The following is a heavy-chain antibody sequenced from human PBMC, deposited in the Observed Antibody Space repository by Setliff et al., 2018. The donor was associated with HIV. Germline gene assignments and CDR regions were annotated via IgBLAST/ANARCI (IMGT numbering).Heavy chain of an antibody. CDR2: IRSKADKYAT. Sequence: AASVKVSCKASAYTFTDYYIHWVRQAPGQGLEWVGRIRSKADKYATDYGASAKGRFIISRDDSKKTAYLQMSSLRAEDTAMYYCLLPCTSGWHNWADPWGQGTLVTVSS. CDR1: AYTFTDYY. D-gene: IGHD2-8*01. CDR3: LLPCTSGWHNWADP. V-gene: IGHV3-73*01. J-gene: IGHJ5*02.